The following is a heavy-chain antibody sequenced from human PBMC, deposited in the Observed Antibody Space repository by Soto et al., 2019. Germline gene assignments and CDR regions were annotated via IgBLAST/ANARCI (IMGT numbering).Heavy chain of an antibody. CDR1: GGSISSSSYY. V-gene: IGHV4-39*01. CDR2: IYYSGST. CDR3: ASVALELHGGSLRLSWFDP. Sequence: SETLSLTCTVSGGSISSSSYYWGWIRQPPGKGLEWIGSIYYSGSTYYNPSLKSRVTISVDTSKNQFSLKLSSVTAADTAVYYCASVALELHGGSLRLSWFDPWGQGTLVTVSS. J-gene: IGHJ5*02. D-gene: IGHD1-7*01.